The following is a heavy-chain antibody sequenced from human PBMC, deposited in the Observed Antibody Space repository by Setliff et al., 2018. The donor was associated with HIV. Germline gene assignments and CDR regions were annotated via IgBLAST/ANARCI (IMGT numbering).Heavy chain of an antibody. V-gene: IGHV1-24*01. D-gene: IGHD4-17*01. Sequence: ASVKVSCKTSGYTFTTYGITWVRQAPGKGLEWMGGFDPEDGETVYAQKFQGRVTMTEDTSTDTAYMELSSLRSEDTAMYYCARETVSLRGDWFDPWGQGTLVTVSS. J-gene: IGHJ5*02. CDR1: GYTFTTYG. CDR3: ARETVSLRGDWFDP. CDR2: FDPEDGET.